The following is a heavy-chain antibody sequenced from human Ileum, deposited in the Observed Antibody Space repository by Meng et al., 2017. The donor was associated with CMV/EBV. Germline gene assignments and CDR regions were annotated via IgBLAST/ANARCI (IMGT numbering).Heavy chain of an antibody. CDR2: IYWDGDK. CDR3: AHLSARRTEKFDY. D-gene: IGHD2-8*02. Sequence: QITLKESGPALVKPPQTLTMPCTFSGFSLTTDGMAVAWIRQPPGKALELLAVIYWDGDKRYRSSLKTRLTITKDTSKDQVLLTMTNMDPLDTATYYCAHLSARRTEKFDYWGQGVLVTVSS. V-gene: IGHV2-5*02. CDR1: GFSLTTDGMA. J-gene: IGHJ4*02.